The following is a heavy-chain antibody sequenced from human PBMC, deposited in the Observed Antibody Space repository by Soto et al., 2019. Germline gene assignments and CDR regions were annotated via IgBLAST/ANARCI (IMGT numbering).Heavy chain of an antibody. CDR2: ISAYNGNT. CDR1: GYTFTSYG. CDR3: ARDRSGEQLGHYYYYGMDV. D-gene: IGHD6-6*01. Sequence: QVQLVQSGAEVKKPGASVKVSCKASGYTFTSYGISWVRQAPGQGLEWMGWISAYNGNTNYAQKLQGRVTMTTDTSTSTAYMEMRSLRSDDTAVYYCARDRSGEQLGHYYYYGMDVWGQGTTVTVSS. J-gene: IGHJ6*02. V-gene: IGHV1-18*04.